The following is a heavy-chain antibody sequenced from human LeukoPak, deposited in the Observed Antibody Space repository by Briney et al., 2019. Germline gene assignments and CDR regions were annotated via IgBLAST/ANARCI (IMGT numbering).Heavy chain of an antibody. CDR3: ARDLSWNDEDY. CDR1: GYTFTGYY. CDR2: INLNSGGT. D-gene: IGHD1-1*01. V-gene: IGHV1-2*02. Sequence: ASVKVSCKAPGYTFTGYYMHWVRQAPGQGLEWMGWINLNSGGTNYAQNFQGRVTLTRDTSISTAYMELNRLRSDDTAVYYCARDLSWNDEDYWGQGTLVTVSS. J-gene: IGHJ4*02.